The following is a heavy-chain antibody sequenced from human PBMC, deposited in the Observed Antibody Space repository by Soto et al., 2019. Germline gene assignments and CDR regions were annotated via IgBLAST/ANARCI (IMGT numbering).Heavy chain of an antibody. J-gene: IGHJ6*02. Sequence: SGRTLVYPTQTLTLTCTFSGFSLSTSGVGVGWIRQPPGKALEWLALIYWNDDKRYSPSLKSRLTITKDTSKNQVVLTMTNMDPVDTATYYCALLISSWPYYYYYGIYVWAQGTTVPVSS. CDR1: GFSLSTSGVG. CDR2: IYWNDDK. V-gene: IGHV2-5*01. CDR3: ALLISSWPYYYYYGIYV. D-gene: IGHD6-13*01.